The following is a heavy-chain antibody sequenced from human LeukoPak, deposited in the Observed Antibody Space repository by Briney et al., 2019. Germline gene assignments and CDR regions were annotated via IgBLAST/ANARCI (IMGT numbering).Heavy chain of an antibody. Sequence: ASVKVSCKASGYTFTSYAMHWVRQAPGQRLEWMGWINAGNGNTKYSQKFQGRVTITRDTSASTAYMELSSLRSEDTAVYYCARDRIAAAGRLDYWGQGTLVTVSS. D-gene: IGHD6-13*01. CDR2: INAGNGNT. CDR3: ARDRIAAAGRLDY. V-gene: IGHV1-3*01. CDR1: GYTFTSYA. J-gene: IGHJ4*02.